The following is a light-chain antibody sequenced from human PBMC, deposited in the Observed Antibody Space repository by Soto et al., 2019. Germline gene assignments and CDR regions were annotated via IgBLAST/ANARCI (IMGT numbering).Light chain of an antibody. CDR3: QQYGRSPT. CDR2: GTS. V-gene: IGKV3-20*01. CDR1: QSVGSGS. J-gene: IGKJ1*01. Sequence: EIVLTQSPGTLSLSPGERATLSCRASQSVGSGSLAWYQQKPGQAPRVLLYGTSERATGIPDRFSGSGSGTEFTLTISRLEPEDFAVYFCQQYGRSPTFGQGTKV.